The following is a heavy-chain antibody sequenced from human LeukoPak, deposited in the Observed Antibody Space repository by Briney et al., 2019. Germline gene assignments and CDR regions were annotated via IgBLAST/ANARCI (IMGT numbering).Heavy chain of an antibody. Sequence: GGSLSFSCAASGFTFSNCAMNWVRQAPGEGLEWVSSISSDGTYIYYADSVKGRFTISRDNAKNSLYLQMNSLRAEDTAVYYCARGAGQQLVHYYYYSMDVRGQGTTVTVSS. V-gene: IGHV3-21*01. CDR3: ARGAGQQLVHYYYYSMDV. CDR2: ISSDGTYI. J-gene: IGHJ6*02. CDR1: GFTFSNCA. D-gene: IGHD6-13*01.